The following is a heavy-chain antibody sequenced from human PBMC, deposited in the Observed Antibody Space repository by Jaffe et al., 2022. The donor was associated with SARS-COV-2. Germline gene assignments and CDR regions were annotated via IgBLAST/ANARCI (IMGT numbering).Heavy chain of an antibody. CDR1: GGSISSYY. CDR3: ARGRLATAAFGRKYFYMDV. J-gene: IGHJ6*03. D-gene: IGHD6-25*01. Sequence: QVQLQESGPGLVKPSETLSLTCTVSGGSISSYYWSWSRQPPGRGLEWIGHISYNGSTNYNPSLKSRVTVSADTSKNQFSLKLSSVTAADTAVYYCARGRLATAAFGRKYFYMDVWGKGTTVTVSS. CDR2: ISYNGST. V-gene: IGHV4-59*01.